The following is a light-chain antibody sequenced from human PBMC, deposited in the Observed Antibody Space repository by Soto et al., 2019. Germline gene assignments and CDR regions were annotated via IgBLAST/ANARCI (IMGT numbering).Light chain of an antibody. Sequence: IVLTQSPGTLSLSPGERATLSCRASQSVSSSYLAWYQQKPGQAPRLLIYGASSRAAGIPDRFRGSGSGTDFTLTISRLEPEDFALYYCQQYGYSPWTFGQGTRVEIK. V-gene: IGKV3-20*01. CDR1: QSVSSSY. CDR2: GAS. CDR3: QQYGYSPWT. J-gene: IGKJ1*01.